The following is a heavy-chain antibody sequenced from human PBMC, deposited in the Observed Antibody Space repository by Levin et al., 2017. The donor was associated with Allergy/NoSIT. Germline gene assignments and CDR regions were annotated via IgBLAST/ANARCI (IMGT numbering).Heavy chain of an antibody. CDR3: ARGGPPNYDYNWGSYRDGYFDY. D-gene: IGHD3-16*02. J-gene: IGHJ4*02. CDR1: GFTFGDYA. CDR2: IRNKAHGGTT. Sequence: SCTGSGFTFGDYAMRWVRQAPGKGLEWVGFIRNKAHGGTTEYAASVKGRLTISRDDSKSIAYLQMNSLKTEDTAVYFCARGGPPNYDYNWGSYRDGYFDYWGQGTLVTVSS. V-gene: IGHV3-49*04.